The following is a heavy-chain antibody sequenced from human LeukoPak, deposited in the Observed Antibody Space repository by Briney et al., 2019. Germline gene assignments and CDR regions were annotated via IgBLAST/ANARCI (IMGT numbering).Heavy chain of an antibody. V-gene: IGHV4-59*01. CDR1: GGSISSSY. CDR2: IYYSGST. D-gene: IGHD4-17*01. J-gene: IGHJ5*02. Sequence: SETLSLTCTVSGGSISSSYWSWIRQPPGKGLEWIGYIYYSGSTNYNPSLKSRVTISVDTSKNRFSLKLTSVTAADTAVYYCAGYLYGDSRFDPWGQGTLVTVSS. CDR3: AGYLYGDSRFDP.